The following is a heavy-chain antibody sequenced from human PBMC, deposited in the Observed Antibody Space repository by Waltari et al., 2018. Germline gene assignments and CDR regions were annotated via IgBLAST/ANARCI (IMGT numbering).Heavy chain of an antibody. J-gene: IGHJ4*02. CDR1: GFTFDDYA. D-gene: IGHD6-19*01. V-gene: IGHV3-9*01. CDR2: ISWNSGTI. CDR3: VKDINIGGQWLALRGDS. Sequence: EVQLVESGGGLVQPGRSLRLSCAASGFTFDDYAIHWVRQTPGKGLGWVSGISWNSGTIAYADSVKGRFTISRDNAKNSLYLQMNSLRTEDTALYYCVKDINIGGQWLALRGDSWGQGTLVTVSS.